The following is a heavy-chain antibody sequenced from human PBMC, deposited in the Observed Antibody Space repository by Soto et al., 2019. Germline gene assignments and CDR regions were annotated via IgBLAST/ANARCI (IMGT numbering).Heavy chain of an antibody. V-gene: IGHV4-39*01. CDR3: APLSVSLSGPYGIHV. CDR1: GYSVTSSDYY. J-gene: IGHJ6*02. Sequence: WETLSLTCSVSGYSVTSSDYYWAWIRQPPGKGLEWIGSMFYSGLTYYNPSLKSRVTLSVDTSKNQFSVRLNSVTAADTAVYYCAPLSVSLSGPYGIHVWGQGTTVTVSS. D-gene: IGHD2-15*01. CDR2: MFYSGLT.